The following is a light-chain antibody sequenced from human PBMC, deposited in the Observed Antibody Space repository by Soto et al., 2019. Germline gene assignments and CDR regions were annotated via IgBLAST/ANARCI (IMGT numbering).Light chain of an antibody. CDR1: QRISSW. CDR2: KAS. V-gene: IGKV1-5*03. Sequence: DIPMTQSPSTLSASVGDRVTITCRASQRISSWLAWYQQKPGKAPKLLIYKASSLESGVPSRFSGSGYGTEFTLTISSLQPDDFATYYCQQYNSYPWTFGQGTKVEIK. J-gene: IGKJ1*01. CDR3: QQYNSYPWT.